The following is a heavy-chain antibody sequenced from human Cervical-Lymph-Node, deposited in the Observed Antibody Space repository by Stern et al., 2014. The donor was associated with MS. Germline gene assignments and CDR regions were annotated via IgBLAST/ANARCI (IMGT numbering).Heavy chain of an antibody. CDR2: INLSGGST. Sequence: QMQLVQSGAEVKKPGASVKVSCKASGYTFTGYYMHWVRQAPGPGLEWMGIINLSGGSTSYAQKFQGRVTMTRDTSTSTVYMELSSLRSEDTAVYYCAREVAGHRLGMMDVWGQGTTVTVSS. CDR1: GYTFTGYY. CDR3: AREVAGHRLGMMDV. J-gene: IGHJ6*02. V-gene: IGHV1-46*01. D-gene: IGHD6-19*01.